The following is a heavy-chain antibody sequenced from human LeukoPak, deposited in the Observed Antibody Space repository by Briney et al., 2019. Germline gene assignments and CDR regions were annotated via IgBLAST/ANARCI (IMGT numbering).Heavy chain of an antibody. Sequence: AESLTLSCDLSGLTLSKYSMMWVGQAPAKGRAWVSYIGRISGTILYADSVKGRFTFYRDNAKNSLYLQMNSLTAEDTAVYYCARDLSHDFLSGYLDAFDLWGQGTMVTVSS. CDR2: IGRISGTI. D-gene: IGHD3-3*01. CDR3: ARDLSHDFLSGYLDAFDL. CDR1: GLTLSKYS. V-gene: IGHV3-48*01. J-gene: IGHJ3*01.